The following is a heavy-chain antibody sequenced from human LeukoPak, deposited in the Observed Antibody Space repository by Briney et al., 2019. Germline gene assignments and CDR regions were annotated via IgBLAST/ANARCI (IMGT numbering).Heavy chain of an antibody. CDR1: GGSIRTDGSY. Sequence: SETLSLTCTVSGGSIRTDGSYWAWIRQPPGKGLEWIGSIYIDGITHYNSSLQSRVTLSIDTSKNHFSLRLTSVTAADTAVFYCARLFTRAWEYRYGMDVWGQGNPGHRLL. CDR2: IYIDGIT. D-gene: IGHD1-26*01. CDR3: ARLFTRAWEYRYGMDV. J-gene: IGHJ6*02. V-gene: IGHV4-39*02.